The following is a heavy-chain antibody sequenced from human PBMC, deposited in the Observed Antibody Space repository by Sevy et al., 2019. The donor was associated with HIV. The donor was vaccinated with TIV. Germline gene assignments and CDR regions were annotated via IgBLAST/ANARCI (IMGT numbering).Heavy chain of an antibody. CDR3: ARSRDYYDSSGYYFDY. J-gene: IGHJ4*02. CDR2: IIPIFGTA. D-gene: IGHD3-22*01. CDR1: GGTFSSYA. V-gene: IGHV1-69*13. Sequence: ASVKVSCKASGGTFSSYAISWVRQAPGQGLEWMGGIIPIFGTANYAQTFQGRVTITADESTSTAYMELSSLRSEDTAVYYCARSRDYYDSSGYYFDYWGQGTLVTVSS.